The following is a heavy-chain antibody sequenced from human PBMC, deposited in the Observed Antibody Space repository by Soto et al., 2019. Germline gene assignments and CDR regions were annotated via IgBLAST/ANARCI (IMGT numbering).Heavy chain of an antibody. CDR1: GFTFSSYW. J-gene: IGHJ4*02. V-gene: IGHV3-74*01. D-gene: IGHD1-26*01. CDR3: ARGQIVGATRVDY. CDR2: INSDGSST. Sequence: GSLRLSCAASGFTFSSYWMHWVRQAPGKGLVWVSRINSDGSSTSYADSVKGRFTISRDNAKNTLYLQMNSLRAEDTAVYYCARGQIVGATRVDYWGQGTLVTVSS.